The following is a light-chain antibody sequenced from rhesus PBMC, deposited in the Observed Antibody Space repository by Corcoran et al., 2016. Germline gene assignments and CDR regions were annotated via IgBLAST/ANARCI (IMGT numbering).Light chain of an antibody. Sequence: DIQMTQSPSSLSTSVGDTVTITCRANQDIDNSLAWYQQNPGKAPKLLIYCASRLQSGVPSRFSGGGYGTDFTCTTTALQAEDFATYYCQQYGSRPYTLGQGTKVESK. V-gene: IGKV1-22*01. CDR3: QQYGSRPYT. CDR2: CAS. J-gene: IGKJ2*01. CDR1: QDIDNS.